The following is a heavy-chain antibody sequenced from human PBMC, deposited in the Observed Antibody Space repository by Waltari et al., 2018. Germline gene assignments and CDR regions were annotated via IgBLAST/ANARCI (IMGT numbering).Heavy chain of an antibody. CDR2: IYYSGGT. CDR1: GDSINRSKYY. D-gene: IGHD1-26*01. V-gene: IGHV4-39*01. J-gene: IGHJ5*02. Sequence: QLHLQESGPGLVKPSETLSLTCSVSGDSINRSKYYWGWIRQPPGKGLESIGSIYYSGGTYHNPSIKSRVTMSVDTSKNEFYLKLTSVTAADTATYYCARLTVVGATRWFDPWGQGTQVTVSS. CDR3: ARLTVVGATRWFDP.